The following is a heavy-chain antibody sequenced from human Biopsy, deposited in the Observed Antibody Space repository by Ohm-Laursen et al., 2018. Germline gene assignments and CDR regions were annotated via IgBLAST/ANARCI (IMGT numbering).Heavy chain of an antibody. CDR1: GGSIISYH. CDR3: ARTPRDSFWSGSYKRGLWFDP. V-gene: IGHV4-59*01. D-gene: IGHD3-3*01. Sequence: TLSLTCRVSGGSIISYHWTWIRQPPGKGLEWIGHVYNGGITNYNPSLKSRVTISKDTSKNQFSLQVNSVTAADTAVYYCARTPRDSFWSGSYKRGLWFDPWGQGTLVIVSS. J-gene: IGHJ5*02. CDR2: VYNGGIT.